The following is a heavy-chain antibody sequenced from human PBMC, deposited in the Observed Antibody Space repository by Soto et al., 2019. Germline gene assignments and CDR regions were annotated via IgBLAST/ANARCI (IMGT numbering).Heavy chain of an antibody. CDR3: ARDLGDSSGYYYFTLPY. CDR2: INPNSGGT. J-gene: IGHJ4*02. CDR1: GYTFTGYY. V-gene: IGHV1-2*04. Sequence: ASVKVSCKASGYTFTGYYMHCVRQAPGQGLEWMGWINPNSGGTNYAQKFQGWVTMTRDTSISTAYMELSRLRSDDTAVYYCARDLGDSSGYYYFTLPYWGQGTQVTVSS. D-gene: IGHD3-22*01.